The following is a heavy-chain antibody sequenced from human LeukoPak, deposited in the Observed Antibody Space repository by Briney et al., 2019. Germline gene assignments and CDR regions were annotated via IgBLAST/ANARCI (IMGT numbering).Heavy chain of an antibody. CDR2: IYYSGST. V-gene: IGHV4-31*03. D-gene: IGHD6-13*01. J-gene: IGHJ4*02. Sequence: SETLSLTCTVSGGSISSGGYYWSWIRQHPGKGLEWIGYIYYSGSTYYNPSLESRVTISVDTSKNQFSLKLSSVTAADTAVYYCARGRYSSSLDDYWGQGTLVTVSS. CDR1: GGSISSGGYY. CDR3: ARGRYSSSLDDY.